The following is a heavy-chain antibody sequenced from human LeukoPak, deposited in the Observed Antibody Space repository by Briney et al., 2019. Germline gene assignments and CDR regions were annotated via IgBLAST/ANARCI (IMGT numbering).Heavy chain of an antibody. Sequence: SETLSLTCTVSGGSISSGSYYWSWIRQPAGKGLEWIGRIYTSGSTNYNPSLKSRVTISVDTSKNQFSLKLSSVTAADTAVYYCARELLGIESYFDYWGQGTLVTVSS. CDR2: IYTSGST. D-gene: IGHD1-26*01. V-gene: IGHV4-61*02. CDR3: ARELLGIESYFDY. J-gene: IGHJ4*02. CDR1: GGSISSGSYY.